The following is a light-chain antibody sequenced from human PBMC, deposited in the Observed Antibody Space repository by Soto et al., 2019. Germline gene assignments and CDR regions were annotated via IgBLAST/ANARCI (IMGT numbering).Light chain of an antibody. CDR1: SSDVGSYNL. V-gene: IGLV2-23*03. CDR3: CSYARSSTFADV. CDR2: EGS. J-gene: IGLJ1*01. Sequence: QSALTQPASVSGSPGQSITISCTGTSSDVGSYNLVSWYQQHPGKAPKLMIYEGSKRPSGVSNRFSGSKSGNTASLTISRLQAEDEADYYCCSYARSSTFADVFGTGTKLTVL.